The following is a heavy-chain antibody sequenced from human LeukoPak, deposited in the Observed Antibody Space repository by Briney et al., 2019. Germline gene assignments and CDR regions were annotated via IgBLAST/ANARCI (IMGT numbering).Heavy chain of an antibody. J-gene: IGHJ4*02. Sequence: GRSLRLSCAASGFTFSSYGMHWVRQAPGKGLEWVAVIWYDGSNKYYADSVKGRFTISRDNSKNTLYLQMNSLRAEDTAVYYCAREGTVVTAIVPNYDYWGQGTLVTVSS. CDR3: AREGTVVTAIVPNYDY. CDR1: GFTFSSYG. V-gene: IGHV3-33*01. D-gene: IGHD2-21*02. CDR2: IWYDGSNK.